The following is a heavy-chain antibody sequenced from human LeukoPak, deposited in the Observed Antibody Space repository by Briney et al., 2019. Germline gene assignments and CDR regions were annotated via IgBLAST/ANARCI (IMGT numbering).Heavy chain of an antibody. J-gene: IGHJ4*02. CDR1: EYTFTGYY. D-gene: IGHD5-12*01. V-gene: IGHV1-2*02. Sequence: GASVKASCKASEYTFTGYYLYWVRQAPGQGLEWMGGINPNSGGTNYAQKFQGRVTMTRDTSISTAYMELSRLRSDDTAVYYCARAFTNAYESLVDYWGQGTLVTVSS. CDR3: ARAFTNAYESLVDY. CDR2: INPNSGGT.